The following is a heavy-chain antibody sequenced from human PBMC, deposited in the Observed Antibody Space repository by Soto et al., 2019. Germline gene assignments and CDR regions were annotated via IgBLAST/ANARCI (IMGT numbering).Heavy chain of an antibody. Sequence: EVQLVESGGGLVQPGGSLRLSCAASGFTFSSYSMNWVSQAPGKGLEWVSYISSSSSTIYYADSVKGRFTISRDNAKNSLYLQMKSLRAEDTDVYYCAREGSSGWNGLNWFDPWGQGTLVTVSS. CDR1: GFTFSSYS. V-gene: IGHV3-48*01. D-gene: IGHD6-19*01. CDR3: AREGSSGWNGLNWFDP. CDR2: ISSSSSTI. J-gene: IGHJ5*02.